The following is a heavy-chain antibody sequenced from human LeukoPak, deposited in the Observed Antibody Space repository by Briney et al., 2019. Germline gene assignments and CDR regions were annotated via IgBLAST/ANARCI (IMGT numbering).Heavy chain of an antibody. CDR3: AKSGALSTSWGGLRAFDI. CDR2: ISGSGGST. D-gene: IGHD2-2*01. J-gene: IGHJ3*02. Sequence: GGSLRLSCAASGFTFSSYAMSWVRQAPGKGLEWVSAISGSGGSTYYADSVKGRFTISRDNSKNTLCLQMNSLRAEDTAVYYCAKSGALSTSWGGLRAFDIWGQGTMVTVSS. CDR1: GFTFSSYA. V-gene: IGHV3-23*01.